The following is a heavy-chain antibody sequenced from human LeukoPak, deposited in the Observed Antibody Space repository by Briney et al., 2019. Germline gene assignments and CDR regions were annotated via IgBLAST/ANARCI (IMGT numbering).Heavy chain of an antibody. V-gene: IGHV3-30*02. D-gene: IGHD6-13*01. Sequence: GGSLRLSCAATGFTFSNYAMHWDRQAPGKGLEWVAFIRSDGRSKYYADSVEGRFTISRDNAKNTLYLEMNSLRPEDTAVYYCAKGGDSSSWSFDYWGQGNLVTVSS. CDR2: IRSDGRSK. CDR3: AKGGDSSSWSFDY. J-gene: IGHJ4*02. CDR1: GFTFSNYA.